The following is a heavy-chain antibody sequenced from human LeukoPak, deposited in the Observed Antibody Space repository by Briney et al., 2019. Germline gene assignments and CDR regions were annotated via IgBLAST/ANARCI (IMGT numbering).Heavy chain of an antibody. J-gene: IGHJ3*02. CDR3: ARKVRWKFAFDI. Sequence: PSETLSLTCAVYGGSFSGYYWSWIRQPPGKGLEWIGEINHSGSTNYNPSLKSRVTISVDTSKNQFSLKLSSVTAADTAVYYCARKVRWKFAFDIWGQGTMVTVSS. CDR2: INHSGST. V-gene: IGHV4-34*01. D-gene: IGHD1-1*01. CDR1: GGSFSGYY.